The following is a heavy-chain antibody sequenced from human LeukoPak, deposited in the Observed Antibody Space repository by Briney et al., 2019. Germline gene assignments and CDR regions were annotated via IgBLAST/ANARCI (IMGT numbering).Heavy chain of an antibody. CDR2: IRSTANGYAT. D-gene: IGHD3-10*01. Sequence: GSLRLSCAASGFTFSGSALHWVRQASGKGLEWVGRIRSTANGYATAYAASVKGRFTISRDDSKNTAYLQMDNLKTEDTAVYYCTGNYYGSGSYADFDYWGQGTLVTVSS. CDR1: GFTFSGSA. V-gene: IGHV3-73*01. J-gene: IGHJ4*02. CDR3: TGNYYGSGSYADFDY.